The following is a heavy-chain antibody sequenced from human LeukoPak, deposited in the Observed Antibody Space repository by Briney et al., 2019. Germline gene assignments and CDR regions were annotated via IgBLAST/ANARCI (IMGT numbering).Heavy chain of an antibody. V-gene: IGHV4-4*02. CDR3: ARVSYSYGYGSPDYYYGMDV. D-gene: IGHD5-18*01. CDR1: GGSISSSNW. J-gene: IGHJ6*04. CDR2: IYHSGST. Sequence: SGTLSLTCAVSGGSISSSNWWSWVRQPPGKGLEWIGEIYHSGSTNYNPSLKSRVTISVDKSKNQFSLKLSSVTAADTAVYYCARVSYSYGYGSPDYYYGMDVWGKGTTVTVSS.